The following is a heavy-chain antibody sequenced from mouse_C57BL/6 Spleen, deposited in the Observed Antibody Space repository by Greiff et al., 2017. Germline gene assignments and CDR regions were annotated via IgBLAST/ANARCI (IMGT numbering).Heavy chain of an antibody. Sequence: VQLQQSGAELARPGASVKLSCKASGYTFTSYGISWVKQRPGQGLEWIGEIYPRSGSTYYNEKFKGKATLTADKYSSTAYMELRSLTSEDSAVYFGARSETTEDDFDYWGQGTTLTVSS. CDR1: GYTFTSYG. D-gene: IGHD1-1*01. J-gene: IGHJ2*01. CDR2: IYPRSGST. V-gene: IGHV1-81*01. CDR3: ARSETTEDDFDY.